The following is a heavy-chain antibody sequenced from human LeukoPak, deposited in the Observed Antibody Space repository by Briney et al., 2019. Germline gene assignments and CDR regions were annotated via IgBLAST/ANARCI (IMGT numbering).Heavy chain of an antibody. V-gene: IGHV4-59*03. D-gene: IGHD2-8*01. CDR1: GDSTSNFY. Sequence: SETLSLTCTVSGDSTSNFYWNWIRQSPGKGLEWIGNFHYSGSSVYNPSLKSRGTISIDTSRRQFFLKLNSVTAADTAVYFCALAPNSNWFDFWGPGTLVTVSS. CDR2: FHYSGSS. CDR3: ALAPNSNWFDF. J-gene: IGHJ5*01.